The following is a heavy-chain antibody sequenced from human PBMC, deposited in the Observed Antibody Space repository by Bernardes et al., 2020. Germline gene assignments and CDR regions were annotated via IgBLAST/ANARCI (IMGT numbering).Heavy chain of an antibody. V-gene: IGHV1-46*03. D-gene: IGHD3-9*01. J-gene: IGHJ6*02. CDR3: ARTYDISYGMDV. CDR1: GYTFTAYY. CDR2: INPGGGNT. Sequence: ASVKVSCKASGYTFTAYYIHWVRQAPGQGLEWMGIINPGGGNTNYAQRFRDRVTMTRDTSTSTVYMELSSLRSEDTAVYFCARTYDISYGMDVWGQGTTVTVSS.